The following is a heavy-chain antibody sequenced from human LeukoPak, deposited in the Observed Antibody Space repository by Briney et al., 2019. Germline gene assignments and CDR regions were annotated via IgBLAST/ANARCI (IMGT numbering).Heavy chain of an antibody. CDR2: IIPIFGTA. V-gene: IGHV1-69*05. Sequence: ASVKVSCKASGGTFISYAISWLRQAPGQGLEWMGRIIPIFGTANYAQKFQGRVTITTDESTSTAYMELSSLRSEDTAVYYCARGDGNGYNWFDSWGQGTLVTVSS. CDR1: GGTFISYA. D-gene: IGHD5-24*01. J-gene: IGHJ5*01. CDR3: ARGDGNGYNWFDS.